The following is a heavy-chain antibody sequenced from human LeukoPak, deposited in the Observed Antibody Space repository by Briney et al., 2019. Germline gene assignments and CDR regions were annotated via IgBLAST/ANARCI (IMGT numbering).Heavy chain of an antibody. V-gene: IGHV4-59*08. CDR1: GGSIRSHY. Sequence: SETLSLTCSVSGGSIRSHYWSWIRQPPGKGLEWIGYIYYSGSTNYNPSLKSRVSMSVDTSKNQFSLKLTSVTATDTVVYYCARHYAASTSWAENFDYWGHGTLVTVSS. D-gene: IGHD6-13*01. CDR3: ARHYAASTSWAENFDY. CDR2: IYYSGST. J-gene: IGHJ4*01.